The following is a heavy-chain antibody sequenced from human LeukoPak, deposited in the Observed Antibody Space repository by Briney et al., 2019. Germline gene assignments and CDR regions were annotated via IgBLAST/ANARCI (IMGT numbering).Heavy chain of an antibody. D-gene: IGHD6-13*01. CDR3: ARGGQLVLYYYYYMDV. J-gene: IGHJ6*03. CDR1: GGSISSYY. CDR2: IYYSGST. Sequence: SETLSLTCTVSGGSISSYYWSWIRQPPGKGLEWIGYIYYSGSTNYNPSLKSRVTISVDASKNQFSLKLSSVTAADTAVYYCARGGQLVLYYYYYMDVWGKGTTVTVSS. V-gene: IGHV4-59*01.